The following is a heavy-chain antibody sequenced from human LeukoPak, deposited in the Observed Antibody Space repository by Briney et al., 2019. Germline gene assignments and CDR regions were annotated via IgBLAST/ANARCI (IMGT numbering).Heavy chain of an antibody. V-gene: IGHV3-33*01. CDR1: GFTFSSYG. J-gene: IGHJ4*02. D-gene: IGHD3-10*01. Sequence: GGSLRLSCAASGFTFSSYGMHWVRQAPGKGLEWVAVIWYDGSNKYYADSVKGRFTISRDNSKNTLYLQMSSLRAEDTAVYYCARGLNRGGVDYWGQGTLVTVSS. CDR2: IWYDGSNK. CDR3: ARGLNRGGVDY.